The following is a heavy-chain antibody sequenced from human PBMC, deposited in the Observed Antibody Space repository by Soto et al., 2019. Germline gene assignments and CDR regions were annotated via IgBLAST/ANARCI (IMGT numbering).Heavy chain of an antibody. CDR1: GGSISPYY. Sequence: QVQLQESGPGLVKPSETLSLTCTVSGGSISPYYWSWIRQPPGKGLEWIGYIYYSGTTNYNPSLKSRVTISLDTSKNQFSLKLSSVTAADTAMYYCARSGTVLNFLYWGQGTLVTVSS. CDR2: IYYSGTT. D-gene: IGHD3-10*01. CDR3: ARSGTVLNFLY. V-gene: IGHV4-59*01. J-gene: IGHJ4*02.